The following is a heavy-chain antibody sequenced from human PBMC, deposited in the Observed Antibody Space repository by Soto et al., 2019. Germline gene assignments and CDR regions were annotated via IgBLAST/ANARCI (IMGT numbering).Heavy chain of an antibody. J-gene: IGHJ4*02. Sequence: QVQLVQSGAEVKKPGVSVKVSCKASGYTFTGYYMHWVRQATGRGLEWMGWINPNSGGTNYAQKFQGCVTMTRDTSISTAYMELSRLRSDDRGVYDCHVGVLGRGAREIGDYSFDYWGQGTLVTVSS. D-gene: IGHD3-16*01. V-gene: IGHV1-2*04. CDR2: INPNSGGT. CDR1: GYTFTGYY. CDR3: HVGVLGRGAREIGDYSFDY.